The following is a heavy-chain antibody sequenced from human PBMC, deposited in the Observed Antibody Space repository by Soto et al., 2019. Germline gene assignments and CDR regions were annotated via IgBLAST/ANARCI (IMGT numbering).Heavy chain of an antibody. V-gene: IGHV4-59*01. CDR2: IYYSGST. D-gene: IGHD2-2*01. CDR3: ARGSYCSSTSCSTHFDY. J-gene: IGHJ4*02. CDR1: GGSISSYY. Sequence: PSETLSLTCTVSGGSISSYYWSWIRQTPGKGLEWIGYIYYSGSTNYNPSLKSRVTISVDTSKNQFSLKLSSVTAADTAVYYCARGSYCSSTSCSTHFDYWGQGTLVTVPQ.